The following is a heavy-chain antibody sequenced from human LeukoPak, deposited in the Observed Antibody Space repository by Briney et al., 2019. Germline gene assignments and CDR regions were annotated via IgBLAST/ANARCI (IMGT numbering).Heavy chain of an antibody. Sequence: PSETLSLTCTVSGYSISSGYYWGWIRQPPGKGLEWIGSIYHSGSTYYNPSLKSRVTISVDTSKNQFSLKLSSVTAADTAVYYCARVVEGQLLVEVYNWFDPWGQGTLVTVSS. J-gene: IGHJ5*02. CDR2: IYHSGST. CDR1: GYSISSGYY. D-gene: IGHD2-2*01. CDR3: ARVVEGQLLVEVYNWFDP. V-gene: IGHV4-38-2*02.